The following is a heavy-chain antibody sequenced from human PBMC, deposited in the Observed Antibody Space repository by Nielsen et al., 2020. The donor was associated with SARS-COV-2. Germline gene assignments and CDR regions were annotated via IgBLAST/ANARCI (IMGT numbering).Heavy chain of an antibody. J-gene: IGHJ4*02. CDR3: ARERGDCSSTSCWYYFDY. CDR2: IYYSGST. V-gene: IGHV4-59*12. D-gene: IGHD2-2*01. CDR1: GGSISSYY. Sequence: SETLSLTCTVSGGSISSYYWSWIRQPPGKRLEWIGYIYYSGSTSYNPSLRSRVTISVDTSKNQFSLSLSSVTAADTAVYYCARERGDCSSTSCWYYFDYWGQGTLVTVSS.